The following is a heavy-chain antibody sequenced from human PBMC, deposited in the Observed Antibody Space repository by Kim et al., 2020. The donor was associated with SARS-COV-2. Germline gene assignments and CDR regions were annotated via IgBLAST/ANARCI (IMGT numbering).Heavy chain of an antibody. D-gene: IGHD2-15*01. V-gene: IGHV3-48*03. CDR3: ARLGLQTWAGYCSGGSCSWVDY. Sequence: GGSLRLSCAASGFTFSSYEMNWVRQAPGKGLEWVSYISSSGSTIYYADSVKGRFTISRDNAKNSLYLQMNSLRAEDTAVYYCARLGLQTWAGYCSGGSCSWVDYWGQGTLVTVSS. J-gene: IGHJ4*02. CDR1: GFTFSSYE. CDR2: ISSSGSTI.